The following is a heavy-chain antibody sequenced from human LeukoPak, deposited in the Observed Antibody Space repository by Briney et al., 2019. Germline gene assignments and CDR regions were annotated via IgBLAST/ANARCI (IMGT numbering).Heavy chain of an antibody. CDR2: ISYDGSNK. D-gene: IGHD3-10*01. CDR1: GFTFSSYG. J-gene: IGHJ4*02. Sequence: GGSLRLSCAASGFTFSSYGMHWVRQAPGKGLEWVAVISYDGSNKYYADSVKGRFTISRDNSKNTLYLQMNSLRAEDTAVYYCAKDYYYGSGSPLDYWGQGTLVTVPS. V-gene: IGHV3-30*18. CDR3: AKDYYYGSGSPLDY.